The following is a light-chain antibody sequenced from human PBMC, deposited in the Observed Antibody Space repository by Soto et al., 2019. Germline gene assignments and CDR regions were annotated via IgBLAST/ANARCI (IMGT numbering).Light chain of an antibody. Sequence: DIQMTQSPSTLSATAGDRVTITCRASQSISSWLAWYQQKPGKAPKLLIYDASNLESGVPSRFSGSGSGTDFTLTISHLQPDDSATYYCQQYKDYVWTFGQGTKV. CDR3: QQYKDYVWT. CDR1: QSISSW. V-gene: IGKV1-5*01. J-gene: IGKJ1*01. CDR2: DAS.